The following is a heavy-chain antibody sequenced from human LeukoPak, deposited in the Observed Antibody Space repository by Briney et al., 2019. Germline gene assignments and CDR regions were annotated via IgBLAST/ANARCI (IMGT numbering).Heavy chain of an antibody. Sequence: RASVKVSCKASGYTLTSYFIHWVRQAPGHGLEWMGIINPSGGSTSYAQKFQGRVTMTRDTSTSTVYMELSSLRSEDTAVYYCARDQDWNYAFDIWGQGTMVTVSS. CDR1: GYTLTSYF. J-gene: IGHJ3*02. CDR3: ARDQDWNYAFDI. V-gene: IGHV1-46*01. CDR2: INPSGGST. D-gene: IGHD1-7*01.